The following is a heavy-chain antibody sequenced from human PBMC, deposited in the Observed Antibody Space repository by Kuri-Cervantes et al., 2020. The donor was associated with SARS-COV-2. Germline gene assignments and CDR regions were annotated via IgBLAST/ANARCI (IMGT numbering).Heavy chain of an antibody. J-gene: IGHJ3*02. CDR1: GFTFDDYG. CDR3: ARDRSQSSENAFDI. V-gene: IGHV3-20*04. D-gene: IGHD6-25*01. CDR2: TNWNGGST. Sequence: GESLKISCAASGFTFDDYGMSWVRQAPGKGLEWVSGTNWNGGSTGYADSVKGRFTTSRDNAKNSLYLQMNSLRAEDTALYYCARDRSQSSENAFDIWGQGTMVTVSS.